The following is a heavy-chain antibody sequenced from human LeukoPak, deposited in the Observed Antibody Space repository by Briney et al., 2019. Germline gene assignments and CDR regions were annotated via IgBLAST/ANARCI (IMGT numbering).Heavy chain of an antibody. CDR3: ARCNGYNGYYFDY. V-gene: IGHV3-53*01. CDR1: GFTVSSNY. CDR2: IYSGGST. D-gene: IGHD5-24*01. J-gene: IGHJ4*02. Sequence: GGSLRLSCAASGFTVSSNYMSWVRQAPGKGLEWVSVIYSGGSTYYADSVKGRFTISRDNSKNTLYLQMNSLRAEDTAVYYCARCNGYNGYYFDYWGQGTLVTVSS.